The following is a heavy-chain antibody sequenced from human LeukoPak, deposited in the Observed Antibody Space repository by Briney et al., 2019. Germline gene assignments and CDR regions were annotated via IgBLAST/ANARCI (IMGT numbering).Heavy chain of an antibody. V-gene: IGHV1-3*01. J-gene: IGHJ6*02. Sequence: GASVKVSCKASGYTFTSYAMHWVRQAPGQRLEWMGWINAGNGNTKYSQKFQGRVTITRDRSASTAYMELSSLRSEDTAVYYCARDMGSSSFIYYGMDVWGQGTTVTVSS. CDR1: GYTFTSYA. D-gene: IGHD6-13*01. CDR2: INAGNGNT. CDR3: ARDMGSSSFIYYGMDV.